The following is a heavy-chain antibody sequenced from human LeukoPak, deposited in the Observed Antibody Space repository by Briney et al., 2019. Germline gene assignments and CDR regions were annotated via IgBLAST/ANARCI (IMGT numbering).Heavy chain of an antibody. D-gene: IGHD2-2*01. CDR2: ISYDGSNK. CDR1: GFTFSSYA. J-gene: IGHJ4*02. CDR3: ARVDIVVVPAAPLDY. Sequence: PGGSLRLSCAASGFTFSSYAMHWVRQAPGKGLEWVAVISYDGSNKYYADSVKGRFTISRDNSKNTLYLQMNSLRAEDTAVYYCARVDIVVVPAAPLDYWGQGTLVTVSS. V-gene: IGHV3-30-3*01.